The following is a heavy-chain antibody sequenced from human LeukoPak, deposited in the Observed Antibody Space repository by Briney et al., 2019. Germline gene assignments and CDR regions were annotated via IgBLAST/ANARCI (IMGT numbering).Heavy chain of an antibody. V-gene: IGHV3-23*01. CDR1: GFTFSSYA. CDR2: ISGSGGST. D-gene: IGHD6-19*01. J-gene: IGHJ3*02. Sequence: GGSLRLSCEASGFTFSSYAMSWVRQAPGKGLEWVSAISGSGGSTYYAGSVKGRFTISRDNSKNTLYLQMSSLRAEDTAVYYCTRHLDSGWSDAFDIWGQGTMVTVSS. CDR3: TRHLDSGWSDAFDI.